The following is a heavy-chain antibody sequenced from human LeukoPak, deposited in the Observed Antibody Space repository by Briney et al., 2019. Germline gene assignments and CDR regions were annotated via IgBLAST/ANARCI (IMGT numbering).Heavy chain of an antibody. CDR2: INHSGST. V-gene: IGHV4-34*01. Sequence: SETLSLTCAVYGGSFSGYYWSWIRQPPGKGLEWIGEINHSGSTNYNPSLKSRVTISVDTSKNQFSLKLSSVTAADTALYYCARYYYDSSGYYDDYWGQGTLVTVSS. CDR1: GGSFSGYY. J-gene: IGHJ4*02. CDR3: ARYYYDSSGYYDDY. D-gene: IGHD3-22*01.